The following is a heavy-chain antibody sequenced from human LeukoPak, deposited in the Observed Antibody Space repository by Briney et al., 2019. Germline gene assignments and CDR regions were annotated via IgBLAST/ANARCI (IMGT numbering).Heavy chain of an antibody. CDR2: ISSSGSTI. J-gene: IGHJ6*02. CDR1: GGSISGSSYY. CDR3: ARAGLNYDILTGWVGYYYYGMDV. D-gene: IGHD3-9*01. Sequence: LSLTCTVSGGSISGSSYYWGWIRQPPGKGLEWVSYISSSGSTIYYADSVKGRFTISRDNAKNSLYLQMNSLRAEDTAVYYCARAGLNYDILTGWVGYYYYGMDVWGQGTTVTVSS. V-gene: IGHV3-11*01.